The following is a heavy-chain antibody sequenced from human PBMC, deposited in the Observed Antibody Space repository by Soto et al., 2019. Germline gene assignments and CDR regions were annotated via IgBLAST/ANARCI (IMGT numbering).Heavy chain of an antibody. Sequence: EVQLVESGGGLVQPGGSLRLSCAASGSTFSSYAMNWVRQAPGKGLEWVSAISGGGGSTYYADSVKGRFTISRDNSKNTLYLQTNGLTADYTAVYYCAYSSTPSDYWGQGTLVTVSS. V-gene: IGHV3-23*04. D-gene: IGHD6-13*01. J-gene: IGHJ4*02. CDR3: AYSSTPSDY. CDR2: ISGGGGST. CDR1: GSTFSSYA.